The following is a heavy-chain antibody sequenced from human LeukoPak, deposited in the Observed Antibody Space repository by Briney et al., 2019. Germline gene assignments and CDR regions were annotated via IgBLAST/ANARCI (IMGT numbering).Heavy chain of an antibody. CDR3: ARGWYYYDSSGYPSHFDY. J-gene: IGHJ4*02. Sequence: SETLSLTCTVSGVSISSGDYYWSWIRQPPGKGLEWIGYIYYSGSTYYNPSLKSRVTISVDRSKNQFSLKLSSVTAADTAVYYCARGWYYYDSSGYPSHFDYWGQGTLVTVSS. CDR1: GVSISSGDYY. CDR2: IYYSGST. D-gene: IGHD3-22*01. V-gene: IGHV4-30-4*01.